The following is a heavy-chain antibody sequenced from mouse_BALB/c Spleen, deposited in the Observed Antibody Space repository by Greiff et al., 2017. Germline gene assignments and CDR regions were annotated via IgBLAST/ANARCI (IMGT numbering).Heavy chain of an antibody. Sequence: DEKLVESGGGLVKPGGSLKLSCAASGFTFSSYAMSWVRQTPEKRLEWVASISSGGSTYYPDSVKGRFTISRDNARNILYLQMSSLRSEDTAMYYCARLMITTYYAMDYWGQGTSVTVSS. J-gene: IGHJ4*01. V-gene: IGHV5-6-5*01. D-gene: IGHD2-4*01. CDR3: ARLMITTYYAMDY. CDR1: GFTFSSYA. CDR2: ISSGGST.